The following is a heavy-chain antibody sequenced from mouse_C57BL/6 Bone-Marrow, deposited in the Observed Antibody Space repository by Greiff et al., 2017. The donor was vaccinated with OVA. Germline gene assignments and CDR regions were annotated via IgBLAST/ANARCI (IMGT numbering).Heavy chain of an antibody. Sequence: QVQLKESGPGLVKPSQSLFLTCSITGFPITSGYYWIWIRQSPGKPLEWMGYITHSGETFYNPSLQSPISITRETSKNQFFLQLNSVTTEDTAMYYCAGDSSNYLFAYWGQGTLVTVSA. CDR1: GFPITSGYY. J-gene: IGHJ3*01. CDR3: AGDSSNYLFAY. CDR2: ITHSGET. V-gene: IGHV12-3*01. D-gene: IGHD2-5*01.